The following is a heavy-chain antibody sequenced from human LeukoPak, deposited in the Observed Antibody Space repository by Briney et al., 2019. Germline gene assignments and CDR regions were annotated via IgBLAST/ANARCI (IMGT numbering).Heavy chain of an antibody. D-gene: IGHD3-3*01. Sequence: GGSLRLSCAASGFTFSSYSMNWVRQAPGKGLEWVSSISSSSSYIYYADSVKGRFTISRDNAKNSLYLQMNSLRAEDTAVYYCAGQPLYYDFWSGSLNWGQGTLVTVSS. CDR1: GFTFSSYS. V-gene: IGHV3-21*04. J-gene: IGHJ4*02. CDR2: ISSSSSYI. CDR3: AGQPLYYDFWSGSLN.